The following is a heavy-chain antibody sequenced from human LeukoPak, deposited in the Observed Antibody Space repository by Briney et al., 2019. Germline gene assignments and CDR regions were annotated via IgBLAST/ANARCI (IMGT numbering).Heavy chain of an antibody. D-gene: IGHD3-3*01. Sequence: GGSLRLSCAASGFTVSSNYMSWVRQAPGKGLEWVAFISYDGRYTYYADSVKGRFTISRDNSKNTLYLQMNSLRAEDTAVYYCARDGGSYSGMDVWGQGTTVTVSS. CDR1: GFTVSSNY. V-gene: IGHV3-30*14. CDR3: ARDGGSYSGMDV. CDR2: ISYDGRYT. J-gene: IGHJ6*02.